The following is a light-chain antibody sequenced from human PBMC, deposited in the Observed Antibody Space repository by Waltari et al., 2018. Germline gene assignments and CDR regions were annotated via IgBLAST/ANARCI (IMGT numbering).Light chain of an antibody. CDR3: ATWDDSLNAWI. CDR1: SSTIRRNR. CDR2: RSD. Sequence: QSLLTQPPSISGAPGQRVTISCSGGSSTIRRNRVTWYAQVPGTTPKLLMYRSDQRPSGVSDRFSGSKSGTPASLAITGLLSADEADYICATWDDSLNAWIFGGGTRLTVL. J-gene: IGLJ2*01. V-gene: IGLV1-44*01.